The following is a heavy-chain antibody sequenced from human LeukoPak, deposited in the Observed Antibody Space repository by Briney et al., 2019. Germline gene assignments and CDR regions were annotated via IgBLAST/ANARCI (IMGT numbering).Heavy chain of an antibody. J-gene: IGHJ4*02. CDR1: GGSISSSSYY. D-gene: IGHD3-22*01. CDR3: ARRGYDSSGYYYE. V-gene: IGHV4-39*01. Sequence: PSETLSLTCTVSGGSISSSSYYWGWIRQPPGKGLEWIGSIYYSGSTYYNPSLKSRVTISVDTSKNQFSLKLSSVTAADTAMYYCARRGYDSSGYYYEWGQGTLVTVSS. CDR2: IYYSGST.